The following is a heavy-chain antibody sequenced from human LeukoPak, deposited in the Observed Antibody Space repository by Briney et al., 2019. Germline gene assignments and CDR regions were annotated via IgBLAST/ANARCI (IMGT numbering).Heavy chain of an antibody. Sequence: ASVKVSCKASGYXFTGYYIHWVRQAPGQGLEWMGWIVPNSGGTNYAQKFQGRVTMTRDTSISTAYMELSRLRSDDTAVFYCATYSSSWFSFDYWGQGTLVTVSS. CDR2: IVPNSGGT. D-gene: IGHD6-13*01. J-gene: IGHJ4*02. V-gene: IGHV1-2*02. CDR3: ATYSSSWFSFDY. CDR1: GYXFTGYY.